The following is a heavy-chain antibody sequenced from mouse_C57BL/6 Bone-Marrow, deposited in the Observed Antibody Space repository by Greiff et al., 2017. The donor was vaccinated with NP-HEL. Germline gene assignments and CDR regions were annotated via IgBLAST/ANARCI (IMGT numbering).Heavy chain of an antibody. Sequence: EVKLVESGGGLVQPGGSLKLSCAASGFTFSDYYMYWVRQTPEKRLEWVAYISNGGGSTYYPDTVKGRFTISRDNAKNTLYLQMSRLKSEDTAMYYCARHGGTYWGQGTLVTVSA. V-gene: IGHV5-12*01. J-gene: IGHJ3*01. CDR3: ARHGGTY. CDR2: ISNGGGST. CDR1: GFTFSDYY.